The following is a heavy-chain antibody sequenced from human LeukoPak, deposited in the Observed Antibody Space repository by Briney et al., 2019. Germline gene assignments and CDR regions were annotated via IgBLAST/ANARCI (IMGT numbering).Heavy chain of an antibody. CDR3: ARDIVVVVAATLDAFDI. Sequence: PGVSLRLSCAASGFTFSSYSMNWVRQAPGKGLEWVSSISSSSSSYIYYADSVKGRFTISRDNAKNSLYLQMNSLRAEDTAVYYCARDIVVVVAATLDAFDIWGQGTMVTVSS. J-gene: IGHJ3*02. V-gene: IGHV3-21*01. D-gene: IGHD2-15*01. CDR1: GFTFSSYS. CDR2: ISSSSSSYI.